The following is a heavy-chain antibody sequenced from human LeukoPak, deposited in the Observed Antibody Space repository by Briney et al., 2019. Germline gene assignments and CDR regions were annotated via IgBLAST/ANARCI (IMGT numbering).Heavy chain of an antibody. CDR3: ARGYCSGGSCYSGPYDY. V-gene: IGHV5-51*01. D-gene: IGHD2-15*01. CDR1: GYSFTSYW. CDR2: IYPGGSDT. Sequence: PGESLKISCKGSGYSFTSYWIGWVRQMPGKGLEWMGIIYPGGSDTRYSPSFQGQVTISADKSISTAYLQWSSLKASDTAMYYCARGYCSGGSCYSGPYDYWGQGTLVTVSS. J-gene: IGHJ4*02.